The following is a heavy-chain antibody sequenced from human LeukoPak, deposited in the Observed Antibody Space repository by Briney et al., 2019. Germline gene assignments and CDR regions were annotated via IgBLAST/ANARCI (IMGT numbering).Heavy chain of an antibody. D-gene: IGHD3-9*01. Sequence: TSETLSLTCSVSGGSLQSSDKPYWAWIRQPPGRPLEWVGSIYYDGATHQNPSLNSRVTVSMDTTKNQFSLTLKSVTAADTAVYYCARRSLDACPHWGQGSLATVSS. CDR2: IYYDGAT. CDR3: ARRSLDACPH. J-gene: IGHJ4*02. V-gene: IGHV4-39*07. CDR1: GGSLQSSDKPY.